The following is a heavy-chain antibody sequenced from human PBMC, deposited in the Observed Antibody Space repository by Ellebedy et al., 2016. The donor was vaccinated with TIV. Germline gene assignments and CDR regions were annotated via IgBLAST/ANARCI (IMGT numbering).Heavy chain of an antibody. J-gene: IGHJ4*02. Sequence: MPSETLSLTCTVSAGSISSGDYYWNWIRQPPGKGLEWIGYIYHSGSTYYNPSLNSRVTISLDRSKNQFSLKLTSVTAADTAVYYCARGPVIYDFSGYYLDYWGQGNLVTVSS. V-gene: IGHV4-30-4*01. CDR3: ARGPVIYDFSGYYLDY. CDR2: IYHSGST. CDR1: AGSISSGDYY. D-gene: IGHD3-22*01.